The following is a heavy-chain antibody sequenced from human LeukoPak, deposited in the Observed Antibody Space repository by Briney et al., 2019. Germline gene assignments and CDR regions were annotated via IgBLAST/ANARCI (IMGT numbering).Heavy chain of an antibody. J-gene: IGHJ4*02. D-gene: IGHD6-13*01. Sequence: SETLSLTCAVSGGSTSSGGYSWSWIRQPPGKGLEWIGYIYYSGSTYYNPSLKSRVTISVDTSKNQFSLKLSSVTAADTAVYYCARPFLSSSWYSSRHDYFDYWGQGTLVTVSS. V-gene: IGHV4-30-4*07. CDR1: GGSTSSGGYS. CDR3: ARPFLSSSWYSSRHDYFDY. CDR2: IYYSGST.